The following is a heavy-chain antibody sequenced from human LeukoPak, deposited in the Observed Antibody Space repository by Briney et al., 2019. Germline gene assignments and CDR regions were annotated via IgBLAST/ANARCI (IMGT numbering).Heavy chain of an antibody. CDR3: ATYERSGYYSVGEFVY. D-gene: IGHD3-22*01. V-gene: IGHV3-43*02. CDR1: GFPFDDYA. Sequence: PGGSLRLSCAASGFPFDDYAMHWAPLAPGKGLEWVSLIGGDGGSTYYANTEKGRVTISTDNSKNSLYLQMNSLRTEDTALYYCATYERSGYYSVGEFVYWGQGTLVTVSS. CDR2: IGGDGGST. J-gene: IGHJ4*02.